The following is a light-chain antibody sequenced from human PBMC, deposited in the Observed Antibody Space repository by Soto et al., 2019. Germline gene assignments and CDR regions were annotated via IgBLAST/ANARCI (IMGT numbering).Light chain of an antibody. CDR3: QQYKSGST. J-gene: IGKJ1*01. CDR2: EAS. Sequence: DIQMTQSPSTLSTSVGDRATITCRATQNIDRWLAWYQQKPGKAPKLLLYEASSLEGGVPSRNSGSGSGTEFTLTVSGVQAEDFATYWCQQYKSGSTVGQRTKLDFK. CDR1: QNIDRW. V-gene: IGKV1-5*01.